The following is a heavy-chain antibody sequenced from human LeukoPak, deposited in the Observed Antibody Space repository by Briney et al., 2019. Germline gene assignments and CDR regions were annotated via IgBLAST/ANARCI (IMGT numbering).Heavy chain of an antibody. CDR1: GFTVSSYW. Sequence: GGSLRLSCAASGFTVSSYWMSWVRQAPGKGLEWVAVISYDGSNKYYADSVKGRFTISRDNSKNTLYLQMNSLRAEDTAVYYCAKDGSPQRFLEWLSPYYYYYGMDVWGQGTTVTVSS. CDR2: ISYDGSNK. CDR3: AKDGSPQRFLEWLSPYYYYYGMDV. J-gene: IGHJ6*02. D-gene: IGHD3-3*01. V-gene: IGHV3-30*18.